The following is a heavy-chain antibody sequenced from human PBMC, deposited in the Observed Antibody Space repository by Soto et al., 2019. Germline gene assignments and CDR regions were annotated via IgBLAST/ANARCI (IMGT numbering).Heavy chain of an antibody. CDR2: TYFRSKWQY. J-gene: IGHJ5*02. D-gene: IGHD6-19*01. CDR1: GYSVSRNIAA. Sequence: SQALPMTCDISGYSVSRNIAAWNWIRQSPSRGLGWLGRTYFRSKWQYGYAVSVRSRITIKADTSKNQFSLQLNSVTPEDTAVYYCARSEQWLTTWGQGTLVTVS. V-gene: IGHV6-1*01. CDR3: ARSEQWLTT.